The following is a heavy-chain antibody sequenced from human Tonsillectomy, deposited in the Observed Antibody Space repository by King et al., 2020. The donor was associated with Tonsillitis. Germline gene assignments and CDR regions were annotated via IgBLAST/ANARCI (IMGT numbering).Heavy chain of an antibody. V-gene: IGHV3-48*03. CDR3: ARGVVGATLGVFDY. CDR1: GFTFSSYE. J-gene: IGHJ4*02. D-gene: IGHD1-26*01. Sequence: VQLVESGGGLVQPGGSLRRSCAASGFTFSSYEMNWVRQAPGKGLVWVSYISSSGSTIYYADSVKGRFTISRDNAKNSLYLQMNSLRAEDTAVYYCARGVVGATLGVFDYWGQGTLVTVSS. CDR2: ISSSGSTI.